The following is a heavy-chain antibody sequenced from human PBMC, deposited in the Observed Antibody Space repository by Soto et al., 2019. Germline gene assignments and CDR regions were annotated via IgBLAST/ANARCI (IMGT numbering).Heavy chain of an antibody. D-gene: IGHD3-10*01. CDR1: GGSISSSSYY. J-gene: IGHJ4*02. CDR2: IYYSGST. CDR3: ARHIPSTYYYGSGSYYIGPAFFDY. Sequence: QLQLQESGPGLVKPSETLSLTCTVSGGSISSSSYYWGWIRQPPGKGLEWIGSIYYSGSTYYNPSLKSRVTISVDTSKNQFSLKLSSVTAADTAVYYCARHIPSTYYYGSGSYYIGPAFFDYWGQGTLVTVSS. V-gene: IGHV4-39*01.